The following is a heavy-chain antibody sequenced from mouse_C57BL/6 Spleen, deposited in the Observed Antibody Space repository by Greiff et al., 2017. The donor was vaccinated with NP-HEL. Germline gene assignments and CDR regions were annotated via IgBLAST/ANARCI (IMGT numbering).Heavy chain of an antibody. Sequence: QVTLKVSGPGLLQPSQTLSLSCSFSGFSLSTYGMGVVWIRHPSGLGLVWLVHIWWDDDKSYNPALKSRLTISKDTSKNQVYLKIANMDTADTATYFCARIGDAATTAYWGQGTLVTVSA. CDR3: ARIGDAATTAY. CDR2: IWWDDDK. J-gene: IGHJ3*01. CDR1: GFSLSTYGMG. V-gene: IGHV8-8*01. D-gene: IGHD1-1*01.